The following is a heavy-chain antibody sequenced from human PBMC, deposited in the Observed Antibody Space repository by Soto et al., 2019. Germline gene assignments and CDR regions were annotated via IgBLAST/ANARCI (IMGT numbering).Heavy chain of an antibody. J-gene: IGHJ4*02. Sequence: QVQLVESGGGVVQPGRSLRLSCAASGFTFSSYGMHWVRQAPGKGLEWVAVISYDGSNKYYADSVKGRFTISRDNSKNTLYLQMNSLRAEDTAVYYCANDTDYWGQGTLVTVSS. V-gene: IGHV3-30*18. CDR1: GFTFSSYG. CDR2: ISYDGSNK. CDR3: ANDTDY.